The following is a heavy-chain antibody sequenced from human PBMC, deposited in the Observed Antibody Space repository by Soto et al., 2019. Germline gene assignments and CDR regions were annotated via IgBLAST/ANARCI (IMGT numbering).Heavy chain of an antibody. V-gene: IGHV3-15*07. CDR3: TTAPQRDIVLMAFTLDV. D-gene: IGHD2-8*01. CDR1: GFTFATAW. Sequence: PGGSLRLSCAASGFTFATAWINWVRQAPGKGLEWVGRIKSKIDGGTTDFAAPVKGRFAISRDDSRNMVYFQMNSLEIEDTAVYYCTTAPQRDIVLMAFTLDVWGQGTTVTVSS. CDR2: IKSKIDGGTT. J-gene: IGHJ6*02.